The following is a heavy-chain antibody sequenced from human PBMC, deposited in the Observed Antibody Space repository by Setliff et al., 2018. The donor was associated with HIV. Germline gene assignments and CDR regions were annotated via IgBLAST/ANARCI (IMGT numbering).Heavy chain of an antibody. J-gene: IGHJ4*02. CDR3: TRRDVSPLWFGQFDY. D-gene: IGHD3-10*01. V-gene: IGHV4-34*01. CDR1: GGSLTGYF. CDR2: VNRDGGA. Sequence: KPSETLSLTCAVYGGSLTGYFWTWIRQSPGKGLEWVGQVNRDGGAHYNPSLRSRVTISVDTSKNQFSLKLTSMTAADTAVYYCTRRDVSPLWFGQFDYWGQGILVTVS.